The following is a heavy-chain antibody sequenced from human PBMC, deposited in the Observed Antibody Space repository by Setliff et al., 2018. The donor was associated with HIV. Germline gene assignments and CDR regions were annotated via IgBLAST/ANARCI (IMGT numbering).Heavy chain of an antibody. J-gene: IGHJ4*02. CDR3: ARDVAVAGTEF. CDR2: ISSDSRTT. CDR1: GFSLSTYS. Sequence: GSLKISCIASGFSLSTYSMNWVRQAPGKGLEWISYISSDSRTTYYADSVKGRFTISRDNARNSLYLQMNSLKADDTAVYYCARDVAVAGTEFWGQGTLVTVPQ. D-gene: IGHD6-19*01. V-gene: IGHV3-48*04.